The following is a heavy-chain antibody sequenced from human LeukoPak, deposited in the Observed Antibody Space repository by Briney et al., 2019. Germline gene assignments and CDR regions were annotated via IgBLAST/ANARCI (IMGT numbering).Heavy chain of an antibody. Sequence: SETLSLTCTVSGGSISSSSYYWGWIRQPPGQGLEWIGSIYYSGSTYYNPSLKSRVTISVDTSKNQFSLKLSSVTAADTAVYYCASQLYDSSGYLDYWGQGTLVTVSS. CDR2: IYYSGST. D-gene: IGHD3-22*01. J-gene: IGHJ4*02. CDR3: ASQLYDSSGYLDY. V-gene: IGHV4-39*01. CDR1: GGSISSSSYY.